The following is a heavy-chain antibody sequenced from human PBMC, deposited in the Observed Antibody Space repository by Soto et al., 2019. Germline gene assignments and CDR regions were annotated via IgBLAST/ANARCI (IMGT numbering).Heavy chain of an antibody. CDR2: IWYDGSNK. CDR1: GFTFSSYG. D-gene: IGHD1-20*01. V-gene: IGHV3-33*01. Sequence: VGSLRLSCAASGFTFSSYGMHWVRQAPGKGLEWVAVIWYDGSNKYYADSVKGRFTISRDNSKNTLYLQMNSLRAEDTAVYYCARDPATLYNWNYYYYGMDVWGQGTTVTVSS. CDR3: ARDPATLYNWNYYYYGMDV. J-gene: IGHJ6*02.